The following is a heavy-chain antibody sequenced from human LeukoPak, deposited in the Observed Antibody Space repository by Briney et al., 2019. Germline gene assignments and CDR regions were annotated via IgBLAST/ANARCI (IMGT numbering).Heavy chain of an antibody. V-gene: IGHV6-1*01. Sequence: SQTLSLTCAISGDSVSSNNAAWNWIRQSPSRGLEWLGRTYYRSKWYTDYAVSVNSRLTITADTSRNQFSLHLNSLTPEDTAVYFCARVVRGPFDPWGQGTLVTVSS. J-gene: IGHJ5*02. CDR2: TYYRSKWYT. D-gene: IGHD1-26*01. CDR3: ARVVRGPFDP. CDR1: GDSVSSNNAA.